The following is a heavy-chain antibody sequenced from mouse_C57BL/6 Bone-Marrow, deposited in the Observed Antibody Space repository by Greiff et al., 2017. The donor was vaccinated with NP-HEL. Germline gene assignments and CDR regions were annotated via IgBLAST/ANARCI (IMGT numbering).Heavy chain of an antibody. CDR2: ISDGGSYT. J-gene: IGHJ3*01. CDR3: ARGLGRSFAY. V-gene: IGHV5-4*03. Sequence: EVMLVESGGGLVKPGGSLKLSCAASGFTFSSYAMSWVRQTPEKRLEWVATISDGGSYTYYPDNVKGRFTISRDNAKNNLYLQMSHLKSEDTAMYYCARGLGRSFAYWGQGTLVTVSA. D-gene: IGHD4-1*01. CDR1: GFTFSSYA.